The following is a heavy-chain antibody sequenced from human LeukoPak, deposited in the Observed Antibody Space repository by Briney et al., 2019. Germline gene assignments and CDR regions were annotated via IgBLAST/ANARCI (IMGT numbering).Heavy chain of an antibody. CDR3: ARVRERTRPDFDY. Sequence: ASVKVSCKASGYTFTDYFIHWLQQAPGQGLEWMGWVNPNSGATNYAPKFQGRVTMTRDTSISTAYMDLSRLRSDDTAVYYCARVRERTRPDFDYWGQRTLVTVSS. V-gene: IGHV1-2*02. CDR1: GYTFTDYF. J-gene: IGHJ4*02. CDR2: VNPNSGAT.